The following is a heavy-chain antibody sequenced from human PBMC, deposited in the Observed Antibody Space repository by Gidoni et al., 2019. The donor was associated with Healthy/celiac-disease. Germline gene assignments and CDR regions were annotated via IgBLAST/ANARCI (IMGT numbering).Heavy chain of an antibody. D-gene: IGHD3-22*01. CDR1: GGSISSGGYY. CDR3: ARDQGDSSGYYFDY. J-gene: IGHJ4*02. Sequence: QVQLQESGPGLVKPSQPLSLTCTVSGGSISSGGYYWSWIRQHPGKGLEWIGYIYYSGSTYYNPSLKSRVTISVDTSKNQFSLKLSSVTAADTAVYYCARDQGDSSGYYFDYWGQGTLVTVSS. V-gene: IGHV4-31*03. CDR2: IYYSGST.